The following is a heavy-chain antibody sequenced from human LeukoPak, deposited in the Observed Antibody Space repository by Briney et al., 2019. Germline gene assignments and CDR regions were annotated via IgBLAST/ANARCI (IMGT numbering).Heavy chain of an antibody. Sequence: SVKVSCKASGGTSSSYAISWVRQAPGQGLEWMGGIIPIFGTANYAQKFQGRVTITADESTTTAYMELSSLRSEDTAVYYCARGAGKYIDSSLDYWGQGTLVTVSS. CDR3: ARGAGKYIDSSLDY. CDR1: GGTSSSYA. V-gene: IGHV1-69*13. D-gene: IGHD3-10*01. CDR2: IIPIFGTA. J-gene: IGHJ4*02.